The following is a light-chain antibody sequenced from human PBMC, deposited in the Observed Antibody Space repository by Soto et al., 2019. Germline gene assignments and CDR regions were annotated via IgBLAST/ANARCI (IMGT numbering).Light chain of an antibody. CDR2: GAS. J-gene: IGKJ1*01. CDR1: QSVSSN. V-gene: IGKV3-15*01. Sequence: VMTQSQATVSVSPGKRDKLSCRASQSVSSNLAWYQQKPGQAPRLLIYGASTRATGIPARFSGSGSGTEFTLTISSLQSEDFAFYYCQQYKAFDPGTEVDIK. CDR3: QQYKA.